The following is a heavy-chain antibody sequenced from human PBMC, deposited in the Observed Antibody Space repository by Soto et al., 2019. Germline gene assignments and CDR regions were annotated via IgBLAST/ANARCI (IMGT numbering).Heavy chain of an antibody. D-gene: IGHD2-15*01. CDR3: ARDPLHDGYCSGGSCYGVDY. V-gene: IGHV4-61*01. J-gene: IGHJ4*02. CDR2: IYYSGST. CDR1: GGSVSSGSYY. Sequence: SETLSLTCTVSGGSVSSGSYYWSWIRQPPGKGLEWIGYIYYSGSTNYNPSLKSRVTISVDTSKNQFSLKLSSVTAADTAVYYCARDPLHDGYCSGGSCYGVDYCGQGPLVTVYS.